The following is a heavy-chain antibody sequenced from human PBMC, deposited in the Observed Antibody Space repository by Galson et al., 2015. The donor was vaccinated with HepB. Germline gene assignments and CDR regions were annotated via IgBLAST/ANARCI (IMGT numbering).Heavy chain of an antibody. CDR3: TNSQTGDYGDYQTSFDY. V-gene: IGHV3-49*03. D-gene: IGHD4-17*01. J-gene: IGHJ4*02. CDR2: IRKKVYGGTT. CDR1: GLTYGDYG. Sequence: SLRLSCAASGLTYGDYGISWFRQAPGKGLEWVAFIRKKVYGGTTEYAASVKGRFTISRDDSKSIAYLQMNSLKTEDTAVYYCTNSQTGDYGDYQTSFDYWGQGTLVTVSP.